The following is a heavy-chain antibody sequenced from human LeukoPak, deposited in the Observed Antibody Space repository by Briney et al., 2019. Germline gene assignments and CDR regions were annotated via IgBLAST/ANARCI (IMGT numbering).Heavy chain of an antibody. CDR1: GFSFDDYA. Sequence: GGSLRLSCAASGFSFDDYAMHWVRQAPGKGLEWVSGISWNSYRIGYADSVKGRFTISRDNAKNSLYLQMNSLRAEDMASYYCARSSYSSSLGTFLDYWGQGTLVTVSS. CDR3: ARSSYSSSLGTFLDY. V-gene: IGHV3-9*03. D-gene: IGHD6-6*01. CDR2: ISWNSYRI. J-gene: IGHJ4*02.